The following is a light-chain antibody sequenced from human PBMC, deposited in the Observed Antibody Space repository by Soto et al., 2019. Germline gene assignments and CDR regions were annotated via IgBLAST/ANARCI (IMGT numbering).Light chain of an antibody. CDR3: QQYYSFPWT. V-gene: IGKV1-39*01. J-gene: IGKJ1*01. Sequence: DIQMTQSPSSLSASVGDRVTITCRASQSISSYLNWYQQKPGKAPKLLINAASTLRSGVPSRFSGSGSGTDFTLTISCLQSEDFATYYCQQYYSFPWTFGQGTKVDIK. CDR1: QSISSY. CDR2: AAS.